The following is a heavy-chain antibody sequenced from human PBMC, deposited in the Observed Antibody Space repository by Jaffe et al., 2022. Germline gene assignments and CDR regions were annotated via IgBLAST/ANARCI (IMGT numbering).Heavy chain of an antibody. V-gene: IGHV4-38-2*01. CDR1: GYSISSGYY. CDR2: IYHSGST. Sequence: QVQLQESGPGLVKPSETLSLTCAVSGYSISSGYYWGWIRQPPGKGLEWIGSIYHSGSTYYNPSLKSRVTISVDTSKNQFSLKLSSVTAADTAVYYCARKRKQWLVHNRDRYYYYMDVWGKGTTVTVSS. D-gene: IGHD6-19*01. J-gene: IGHJ6*03. CDR3: ARKRKQWLVHNRDRYYYYMDV.